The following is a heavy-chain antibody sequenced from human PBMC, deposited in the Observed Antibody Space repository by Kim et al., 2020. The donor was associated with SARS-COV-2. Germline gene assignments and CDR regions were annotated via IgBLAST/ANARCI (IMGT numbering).Heavy chain of an antibody. CDR1: GFSLSTYA. J-gene: IGHJ4*02. D-gene: IGHD3-3*01. Sequence: GGSLRLSCAASGFSLSTYAMSWVRQAPGKGLEWVSNIGGSVGSTYYADSVKGRFTVSRDTYKKTVTLQMNSLRAEDTALYYCARRITVFGVGYYFDYWGRGTRVTVSS. CDR2: IGGSVGST. V-gene: IGHV3-23*01. CDR3: ARRITVFGVGYYFDY.